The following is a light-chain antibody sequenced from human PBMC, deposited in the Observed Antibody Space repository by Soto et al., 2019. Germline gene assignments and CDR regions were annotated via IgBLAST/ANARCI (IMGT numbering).Light chain of an antibody. Sequence: DIQMTQSPSPLSASVGDRVTITCRASQSISSYLNWYQQKPGKAPKLLIYAASSLQSGVPSRFSGSGSGTDFTLTISSLQPEDFATYYCQQSYSTPPTTFGQGTKLGIK. CDR2: AAS. CDR3: QQSYSTPPTT. J-gene: IGKJ2*01. V-gene: IGKV1-39*01. CDR1: QSISSY.